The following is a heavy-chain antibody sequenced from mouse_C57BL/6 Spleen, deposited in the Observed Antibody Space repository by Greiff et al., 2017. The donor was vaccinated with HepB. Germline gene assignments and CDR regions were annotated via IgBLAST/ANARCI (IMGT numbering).Heavy chain of an antibody. CDR3: ARGGLGYGSSYWYFDV. Sequence: QVQLQQPGAELVMPGASVKLSCKASGYTFTSYWMHWVKQRPGQGLEWIGEIDPSDSYTNYNQKFKGKSTLTVDKSSSTAYMQLSSLTSEDSAVYYCARGGLGYGSSYWYFDVWGTGTTVTVSS. V-gene: IGHV1-69*01. CDR1: GYTFTSYW. D-gene: IGHD1-1*01. J-gene: IGHJ1*03. CDR2: IDPSDSYT.